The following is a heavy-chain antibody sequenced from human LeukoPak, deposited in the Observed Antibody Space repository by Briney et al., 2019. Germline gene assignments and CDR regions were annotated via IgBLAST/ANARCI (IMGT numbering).Heavy chain of an antibody. CDR3: ARDLSNWFDP. Sequence: GESLKISCKASGYIFTSYGISWVRQAPGQGLEWMGWISAYNGNTNYAQKLQGRVTMTTDTSTSTAYMELRSLRSDDTAVYYCARDLSNWFDPWGQGTLVTVSS. V-gene: IGHV1-18*01. CDR2: ISAYNGNT. CDR1: GYIFTSYG. J-gene: IGHJ5*02.